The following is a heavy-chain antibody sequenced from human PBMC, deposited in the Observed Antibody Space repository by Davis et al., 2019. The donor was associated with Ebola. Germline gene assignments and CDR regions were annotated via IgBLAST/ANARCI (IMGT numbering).Heavy chain of an antibody. D-gene: IGHD3-22*01. CDR3: SRDIRLYDSSGFGYFDY. CDR2: IYYSGST. V-gene: IGHV4-61*01. Sequence: SETLSLTCTVSGYSISSGYYWGWIRQPPGKGLEWIGYIYYSGSTNYNPSLKSRVTISVDTSKNQFSLKLSSVTAADTAVYYCSRDIRLYDSSGFGYFDYWGQGHLVTVSS. CDR1: GYSISSGYY. J-gene: IGHJ4*02.